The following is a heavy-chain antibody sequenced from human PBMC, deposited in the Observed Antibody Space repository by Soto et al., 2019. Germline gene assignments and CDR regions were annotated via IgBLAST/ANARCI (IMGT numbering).Heavy chain of an antibody. J-gene: IGHJ4*02. CDR1: GFAFSSYA. D-gene: IGHD3-10*01. CDR2: ISYDGSNK. V-gene: IGHV3-30-3*01. CDR3: ARDLSGSGD. Sequence: QVQLVESGGGVVQPGRSLRLSCAASGFAFSSYAMHWVRQAPGTGLEWVAVISYDGSNKYYADSVKGRFTISRDNSKNTLYVQMNSLRAEDTAVDYCARDLSGSGDWGQGTLVTVSS.